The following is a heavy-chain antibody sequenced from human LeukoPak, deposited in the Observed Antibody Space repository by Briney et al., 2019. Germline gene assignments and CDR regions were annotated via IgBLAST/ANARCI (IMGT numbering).Heavy chain of an antibody. CDR2: IYSGGST. Sequence: PGGSLRLSCAASGFTVSSNYMSWVRQAPGKGLEWVSVIYSGGSTYYADSVKGRFTISRDNSKNTLYLQMNSLRAEDTAVYYCAKWGSSWPNDYWGQGTLVTVSS. D-gene: IGHD6-13*01. J-gene: IGHJ4*02. CDR3: AKWGSSWPNDY. V-gene: IGHV3-53*01. CDR1: GFTVSSNY.